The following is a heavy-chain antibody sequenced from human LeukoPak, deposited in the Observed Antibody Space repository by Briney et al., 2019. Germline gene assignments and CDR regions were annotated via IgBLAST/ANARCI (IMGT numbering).Heavy chain of an antibody. CDR3: AKEVIVGVSFDY. J-gene: IGHJ4*02. D-gene: IGHD1-26*01. V-gene: IGHV3-30-3*01. CDR2: ISYDGSNK. Sequence: PGRSLRLSCAASGFTFSCCAMYWVRQAPGKGLEWVAVISYDGSNKYYADSVKGRFTISRDNSKNTLYLQMNSLRAEDTAVYYCAKEVIVGVSFDYWGQGTLVTVSS. CDR1: GFTFSCCA.